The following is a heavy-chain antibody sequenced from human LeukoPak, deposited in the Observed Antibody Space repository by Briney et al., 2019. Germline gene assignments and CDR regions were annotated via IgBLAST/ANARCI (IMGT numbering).Heavy chain of an antibody. J-gene: IGHJ4*02. Sequence: SETLSLTCTVPGGSISSSSYYWGWIRQPPGKGLEWIGSIYYSGSTYYNPSLKSRVTISVDTSKNQFSLKLSSVTAADTAVYYCARQPGYSYGAVYCDYWGQGTLVTVSS. CDR2: IYYSGST. D-gene: IGHD5-18*01. V-gene: IGHV4-39*01. CDR1: GGSISSSSYY. CDR3: ARQPGYSYGAVYCDY.